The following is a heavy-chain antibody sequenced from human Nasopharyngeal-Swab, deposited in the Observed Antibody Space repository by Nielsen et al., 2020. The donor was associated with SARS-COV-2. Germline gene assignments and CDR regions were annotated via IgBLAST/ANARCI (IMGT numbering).Heavy chain of an antibody. J-gene: IGHJ4*02. CDR1: GGSISSSSYY. Sequence: SETLSLTCTVSGGSISSSSYYWGWIRQPPGKGLEWIGSIYYSGSTYYNPSLKSRVTISVDTSKNQFSLKLSSVTAADTAVYYCARSSGGAVGDEFDYWGQGTLVTVSS. CDR3: ARSSGGAVGDEFDY. CDR2: IYYSGST. D-gene: IGHD1-26*01. V-gene: IGHV4-39*01.